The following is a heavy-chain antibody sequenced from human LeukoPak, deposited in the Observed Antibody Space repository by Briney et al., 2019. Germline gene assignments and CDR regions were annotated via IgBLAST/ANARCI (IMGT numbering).Heavy chain of an antibody. CDR1: GGSLNSGDYY. Sequence: SETLSLTCTVSGGSLNSGDYYWSWIRQPPGKGLEWIGYIYYSGNTDYNPSLKSRVTISVDRSKNQFSLNLSSVTAADTAVYYCARGYYEGSGYYMLRWGQGTLVTVSS. V-gene: IGHV4-30-4*01. CDR2: IYYSGNT. CDR3: ARGYYEGSGYYMLR. D-gene: IGHD3-22*01. J-gene: IGHJ4*02.